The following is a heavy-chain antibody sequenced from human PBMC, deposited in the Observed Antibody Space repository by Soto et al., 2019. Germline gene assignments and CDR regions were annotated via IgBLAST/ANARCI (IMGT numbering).Heavy chain of an antibody. V-gene: IGHV1-24*01. D-gene: IGHD3-3*02. CDR3: ARDCPFSRGSGYYGMDV. Sequence: ASVKVSCKVSGYTLTELSMHWVRQAPGKGLEWMGGFDPEDGEIIYAQKFQGRVTMTEDTSTDTAYMELSSLRSEDTAVYYCARDCPFSRGSGYYGMDVWGQGTTVTVSS. CDR2: FDPEDGEI. J-gene: IGHJ6*02. CDR1: GYTLTELS.